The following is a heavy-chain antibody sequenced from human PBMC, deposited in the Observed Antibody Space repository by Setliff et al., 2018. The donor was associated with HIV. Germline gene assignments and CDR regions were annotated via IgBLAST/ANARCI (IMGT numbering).Heavy chain of an antibody. V-gene: IGHV1-8*03. CDR2: VNPKSGDA. CDR1: GYTFTRSD. D-gene: IGHD3-16*01. CDR3: ARSGPRDYDYWNNQPRRYFDP. Sequence: GASVKVSCKASGYTFTRSDINWVRQAMGHGLEWMGWVNPKSGDAGHTQKFQDRLTITRNTSTNTVYMELGGLTPEDTAVYFCARSGPRDYDYWNNQPRRYFDPWGRGTPVTVSS. J-gene: IGHJ2*01.